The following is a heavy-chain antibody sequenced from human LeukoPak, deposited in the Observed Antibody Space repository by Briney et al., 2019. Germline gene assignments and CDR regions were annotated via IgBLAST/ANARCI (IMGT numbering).Heavy chain of an antibody. CDR1: GGTFSSYA. CDR3: ARGTYYDFWSGYPVMDV. CDR2: ISAYNGNT. Sequence: VSVKVSCKASGGTFSSYAISWVRQAPGQGLEWMGWISAYNGNTNYAQKLQGRVTMTTDTSTSTAYMELRSLRSDDTAVYYCARGTYYDFWSGYPVMDVWGKGTTVTVSS. V-gene: IGHV1-18*01. J-gene: IGHJ6*03. D-gene: IGHD3-3*01.